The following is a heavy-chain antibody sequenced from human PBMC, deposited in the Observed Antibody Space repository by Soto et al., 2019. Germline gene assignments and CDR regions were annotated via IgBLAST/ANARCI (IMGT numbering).Heavy chain of an antibody. V-gene: IGHV3-11*01. CDR2: ISSSGSTI. Sequence: GGSLRLSCAASGFTFSDYYMSWIRQAPGKGLEWVSYISSSGSTIYYADSVKGRFTISRDNAKNSLYLQMNSLRAEDTAVYYCASPDSYSGGVNAFDIWGQGTMVTVSS. CDR1: GFTFSDYY. CDR3: ASPDSYSGGVNAFDI. J-gene: IGHJ3*02. D-gene: IGHD3-16*01.